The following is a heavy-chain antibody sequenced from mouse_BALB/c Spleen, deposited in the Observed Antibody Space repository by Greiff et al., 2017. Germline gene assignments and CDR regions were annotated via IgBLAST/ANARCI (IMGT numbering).Heavy chain of an antibody. Sequence: QVQLQQPGAELVKPGASVKLSCKASGYTFTSYWMHWVKQRPGQGLEWIGEINPSNGRTNYNEKFKSKATLTVDKSSSTAYMQLSSLTSEDSAVYYCARKLLWFPYYFDYWGQGTTLTVSS. J-gene: IGHJ2*01. D-gene: IGHD2-2*01. CDR2: INPSNGRT. V-gene: IGHV1S81*02. CDR1: GYTFTSYW. CDR3: ARKLLWFPYYFDY.